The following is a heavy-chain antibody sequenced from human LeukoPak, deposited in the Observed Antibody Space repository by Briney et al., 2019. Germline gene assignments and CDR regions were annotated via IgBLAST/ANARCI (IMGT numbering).Heavy chain of an antibody. V-gene: IGHV3-30-3*01. Sequence: GGPLRLFCAASGLTFSSHAMHWARQAPGKGLEWVAVISYDGSNKYYADSVKGRFTISRDNSKNTLYLQMNSLRAEDTAVYYCARAVAADGGMDVWGQGTTVTVSS. CDR2: ISYDGSNK. CDR1: GLTFSSHA. D-gene: IGHD2-15*01. CDR3: ARAVAADGGMDV. J-gene: IGHJ6*02.